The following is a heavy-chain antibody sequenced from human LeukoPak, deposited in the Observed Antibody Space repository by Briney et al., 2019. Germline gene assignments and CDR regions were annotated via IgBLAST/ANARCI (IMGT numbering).Heavy chain of an antibody. V-gene: IGHV1-8*01. D-gene: IGHD3-10*01. CDR1: VYTFTSYD. CDR2: MNPNSGNT. J-gene: IGHJ4*02. CDR3: ARVGTMVRGVTGD. Sequence: GASVKVSCKASVYTFTSYDINWVRQATGQGLEWMGWMNPNSGNTGYAQKCQGRVTMTRNTSISTAYMELSSLRSEDTAVYYCARVGTMVRGVTGDWGQGTLVTVSS.